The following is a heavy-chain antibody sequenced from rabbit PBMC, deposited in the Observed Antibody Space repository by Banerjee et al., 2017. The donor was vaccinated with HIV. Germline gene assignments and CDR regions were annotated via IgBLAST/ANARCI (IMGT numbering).Heavy chain of an antibody. J-gene: IGHJ4*01. V-gene: IGHV1S45*01. CDR3: ARDLAGVIGWNFDL. CDR2: IDTGSSSSS. CDR1: GFSFSSSYW. Sequence: QEQLEESGGDLVKPEGSLTLTCTASGFSFSSSYWICWVRQAPGKGLEWIACIDTGSSSSSYYASWAKGRFTISKTSSTTVTLQMTSLTAADTATYFCARDLAGVIGWNFDLWGPGTLVTVS. D-gene: IGHD4-1*01.